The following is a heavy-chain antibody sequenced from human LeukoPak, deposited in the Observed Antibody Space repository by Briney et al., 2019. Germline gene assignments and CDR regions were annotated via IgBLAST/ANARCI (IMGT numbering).Heavy chain of an antibody. Sequence: GGSLRLSCAASDFTFTTHWMSWVRQAPGKGLEWVANIKPDGSEKYYVDSVKGRFTISRDNAKNSLYLQMNSLRVDDTAVYYCAREGELLDYWGQGTLVTVSS. CDR2: IKPDGSEK. CDR1: DFTFTTHW. D-gene: IGHD1-26*01. V-gene: IGHV3-7*01. J-gene: IGHJ4*02. CDR3: AREGELLDY.